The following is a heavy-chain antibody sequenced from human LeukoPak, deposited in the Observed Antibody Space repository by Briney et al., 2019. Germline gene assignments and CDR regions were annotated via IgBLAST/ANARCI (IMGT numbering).Heavy chain of an antibody. CDR1: RFTFSSYA. V-gene: IGHV3-23*01. D-gene: IGHD6-6*01. CDR3: AKDLREYSSSPRNAFDI. J-gene: IGHJ3*02. CDR2: ISSSGGYT. Sequence: GGSLRLSCAASRFTFSSYAMSWVRQAPGKGLEWVSTISSSGGYTYYADSVKGRFTISRDNSKNTLYLQMNSLRAEDTAVYYCAKDLREYSSSPRNAFDIWGQGTMVTVSS.